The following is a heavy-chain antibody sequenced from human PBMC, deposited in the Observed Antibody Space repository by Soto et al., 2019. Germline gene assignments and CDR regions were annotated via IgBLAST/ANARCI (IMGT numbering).Heavy chain of an antibody. Sequence: QLQLQESGPGLVKPSETLSLTCAVSGGPISNSTYYWGWIRQPPGKGQEWIGSIHYSGSTYYNPSLKSRVTISVDTSKNQFSLKLSSVTAADTAVYYCVPRSGSHKGYFDYWGQGTLVTVSS. D-gene: IGHD1-26*01. CDR3: VPRSGSHKGYFDY. CDR2: IHYSGST. V-gene: IGHV4-39*01. J-gene: IGHJ4*02. CDR1: GGPISNSTYY.